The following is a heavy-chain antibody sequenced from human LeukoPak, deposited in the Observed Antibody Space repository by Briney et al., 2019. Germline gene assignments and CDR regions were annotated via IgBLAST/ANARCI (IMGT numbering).Heavy chain of an antibody. J-gene: IGHJ4*02. CDR1: GGSISSGGHY. D-gene: IGHD1-1*01. V-gene: IGHV4-30-2*01. CDR2: IYHSGRT. CDR3: ASGTTGTTVYYFDY. Sequence: SETLSLTCTVSGGSISSGGHYWSWIRQPPGKGLEWIGYIYHSGRTFYNPSLKSRVNISVDMSKNQFSLKLNSLTAADTAVYYCASGTTGTTVYYFDYWGQGTLVTVSS.